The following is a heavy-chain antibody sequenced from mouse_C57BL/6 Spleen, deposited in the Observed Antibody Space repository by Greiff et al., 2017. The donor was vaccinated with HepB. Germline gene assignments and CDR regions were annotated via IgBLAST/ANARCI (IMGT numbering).Heavy chain of an antibody. D-gene: IGHD1-1*01. CDR2: IHPNSGST. V-gene: IGHV1-64*01. Sequence: QVQLQQSGAELVKPGASVKLSCKASGYTFTSYWMHWVKQRPGQGLEWIGMIHPNSGSTNYNEKFKSKATLTVDKSSSTAYMQLSSLTSEDSAVYYCARGFLRSRDYFDYWGQGTTLTVSS. CDR1: GYTFTSYW. J-gene: IGHJ2*01. CDR3: ARGFLRSRDYFDY.